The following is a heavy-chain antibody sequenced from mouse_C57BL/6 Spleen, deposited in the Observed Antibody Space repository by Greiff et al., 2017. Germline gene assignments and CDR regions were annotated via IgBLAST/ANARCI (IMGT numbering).Heavy chain of an antibody. D-gene: IGHD5-1*01. V-gene: IGHV1-50*01. Sequence: QVQLQQPGAELVKPGASVKLSCKASGYTFTSYWMQWVKQRPGQGLEWIGEIDPSDSYTNYNQKFKGKATLTVDTSSSTAYMQLSSLTSEDSAVYYCARDSTYYWGQGTTLTVSS. CDR2: IDPSDSYT. CDR1: GYTFTSYW. J-gene: IGHJ2*01. CDR3: ARDSTYY.